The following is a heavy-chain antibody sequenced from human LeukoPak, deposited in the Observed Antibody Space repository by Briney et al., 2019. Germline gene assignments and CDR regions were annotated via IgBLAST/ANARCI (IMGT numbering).Heavy chain of an antibody. V-gene: IGHV3-73*01. D-gene: IGHD3-3*01. CDR1: GFTFSGSA. J-gene: IGHJ4*02. Sequence: GSLRLSCAASGFTFSGSAMHWVRQASGKGLEWVGRIRSKANSYATAYAASVKGRFTISRDDSKNTAYLQMNSLKTEDTAVYYCTSLWDYDFWSGYVRQGDTQIDYWGQGTLVTVSS. CDR3: TSLWDYDFWSGYVRQGDTQIDY. CDR2: IRSKANSYAT.